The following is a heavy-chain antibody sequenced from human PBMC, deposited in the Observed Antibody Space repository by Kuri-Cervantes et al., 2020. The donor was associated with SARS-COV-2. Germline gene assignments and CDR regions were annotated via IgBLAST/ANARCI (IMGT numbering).Heavy chain of an antibody. Sequence: GESLKISCTASGFTFNTYNMKWVRQAPGKGLEWVSGIGPSNTYIYYADSVKGRFTISRDNAKNSLYLQMNSLRAEDTAVYYCARDFRWYFDSWGQGTLVTVSS. CDR2: IGPSNTYI. V-gene: IGHV3-21*01. J-gene: IGHJ4*02. CDR3: ARDFRWYFDS. CDR1: GFTFNTYN. D-gene: IGHD5-24*01.